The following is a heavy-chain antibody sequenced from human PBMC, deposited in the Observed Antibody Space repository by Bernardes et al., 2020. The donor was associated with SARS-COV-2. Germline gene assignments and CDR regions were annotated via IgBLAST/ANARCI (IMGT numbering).Heavy chain of an antibody. CDR2: ISGSGSS. D-gene: IGHD3-22*01. CDR3: AKPADSSDYFNSFDY. V-gene: IGHV3-23*01. J-gene: IGHJ4*02. CDR1: GFTFSSYP. Sequence: GGSLRLSCAASGFTFSSYPMNWVRQAPGKGLEWVSVISGSGSSYYADSVKGRFTISRDNSKNTLFLQMNSLRAEDTAVYYCAKPADSSDYFNSFDYWGQGTLVTVSS.